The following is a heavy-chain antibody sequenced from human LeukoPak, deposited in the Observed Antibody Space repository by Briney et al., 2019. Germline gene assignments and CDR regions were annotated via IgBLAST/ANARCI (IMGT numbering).Heavy chain of an antibody. V-gene: IGHV1-18*01. J-gene: IGHJ4*02. CDR1: GYTFTSYG. CDR3: AREIRGYSYGYPDY. Sequence: ASAKVSCKASGYTFTSYGISWVRQAPGQGLEWMGWISAYNGNTNYAQKLQGRVTMTTDTSTSTAYMELRSLRSDDTAVYYCAREIRGYSYGYPDYWGQGTLVTVSS. CDR2: ISAYNGNT. D-gene: IGHD5-18*01.